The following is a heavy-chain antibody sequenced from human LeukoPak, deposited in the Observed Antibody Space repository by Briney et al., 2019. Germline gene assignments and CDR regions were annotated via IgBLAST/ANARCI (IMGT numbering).Heavy chain of an antibody. J-gene: IGHJ4*02. CDR3: AKDPTDFDSSGQTYFDY. CDR1: GFTLSDYY. Sequence: GGSLRLSCAASGFTLSDYYMIWIRQAPGKGLEWVSYISSSGSTIYYADSVKGRFTISRDNAKNSLYLQMNSLRAEDTAVYYCAKDPTDFDSSGQTYFDYWGQGSLVTVSS. D-gene: IGHD3-22*01. V-gene: IGHV3-11*01. CDR2: ISSSGSTI.